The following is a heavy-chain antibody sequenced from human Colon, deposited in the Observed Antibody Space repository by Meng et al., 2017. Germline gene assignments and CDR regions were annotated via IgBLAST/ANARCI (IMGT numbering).Heavy chain of an antibody. Sequence: VPVPGAHPGPGYPSPPQHCTRSVSRVALCRGVSCWCWFLQPPRRALDWICYIYYSGSTYYNPPLRSRLAISVDTSKNQFSLKLRSVTAADTAVYYCSRGVAAAGNIDYWGQGTLVTVSS. D-gene: IGHD6-13*01. CDR1: RVALCRGVSC. V-gene: IGHV4-31*03. CDR2: IYYSGST. CDR3: SRGVAAAGNIDY. J-gene: IGHJ4*02.